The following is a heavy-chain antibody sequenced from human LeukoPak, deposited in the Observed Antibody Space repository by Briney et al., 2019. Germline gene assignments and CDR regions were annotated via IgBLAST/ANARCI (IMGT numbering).Heavy chain of an antibody. CDR1: GGSISSYY. CDR3: ARTGDDWYYDILTGYHDY. J-gene: IGHJ4*02. CDR2: IYYTGST. Sequence: SETLSLTCTVSGGSISSYYWSWIRQPPGKGLEWIGYIYYTGSTNYNPSLKSRVTISVDTSKNQFSLKLSSVTAADTAVYYCARTGDDWYYDILTGYHDYWGQGTLVTVSS. D-gene: IGHD3-9*01. V-gene: IGHV4-59*12.